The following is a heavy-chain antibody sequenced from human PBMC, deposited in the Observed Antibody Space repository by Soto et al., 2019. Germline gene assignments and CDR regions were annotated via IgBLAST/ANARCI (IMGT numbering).Heavy chain of an antibody. V-gene: IGHV1-46*01. CDR2: INPSGGST. CDR3: ARAGVVDPDWFDP. CDR1: GYTFTSYH. D-gene: IGHD2-15*01. Sequence: QVQLVQSGAEVKKPGASVKVSCKASGYTFTSYHMHWVRQTPGQGLEWMGIINPSGGSTNYAQKFRGRVTMTRDTSTSTVYMELSSLRSEDTAVYYCARAGVVDPDWFDPWGQGTLVTVSS. J-gene: IGHJ5*02.